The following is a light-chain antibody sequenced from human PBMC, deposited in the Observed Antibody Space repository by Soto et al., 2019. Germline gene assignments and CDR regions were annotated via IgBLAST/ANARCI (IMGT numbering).Light chain of an antibody. J-gene: IGKJ1*01. CDR3: KHYNNWPPKT. CDR2: GAS. CDR1: QSVSSN. V-gene: IGKV3-15*01. Sequence: EIVMTQSPATLSVSPGERATLSCRASQSVSSNLAWYQQKPGQAPRLLIYGASTRATGIPARFSGSGSGTEFTLTISSLQSEDFAVYYCKHYNNWPPKTFGQGTKVEI.